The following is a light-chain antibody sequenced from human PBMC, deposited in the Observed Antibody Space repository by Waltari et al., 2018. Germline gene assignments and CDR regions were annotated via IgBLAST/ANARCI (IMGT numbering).Light chain of an antibody. V-gene: IGLV2-14*01. CDR3: ASYTNSDSEV. J-gene: IGLJ3*02. Sequence: QSALTQPASLSGSPGPPTTLSSTGPAVAVRGFTSASWFQQHPGKAPKLIIFDVSNRPSGVSDRFSGSKSGNTASLTISGLQAEDEASYYCASYTNSDSEVFGGGTKVTVL. CDR2: DVS. CDR1: AVAVRGFTS.